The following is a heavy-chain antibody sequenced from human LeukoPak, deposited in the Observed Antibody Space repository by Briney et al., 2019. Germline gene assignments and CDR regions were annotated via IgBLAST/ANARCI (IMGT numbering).Heavy chain of an antibody. CDR3: AKGQYSSGWYVFDY. J-gene: IGHJ4*02. D-gene: IGHD6-19*01. CDR1: GCTFDDYA. CDR2: ISWNSGSI. V-gene: IGHV3-9*03. Sequence: PGGSLRLSCAASGCTFDDYAMHWVRQAPGKGLEWVSGISWNSGSIGYADSVKGRFTISRDNAKHSLYLQMNSLRAEDMALYYCAKGQYSSGWYVFDYWGQGTLVTVSS.